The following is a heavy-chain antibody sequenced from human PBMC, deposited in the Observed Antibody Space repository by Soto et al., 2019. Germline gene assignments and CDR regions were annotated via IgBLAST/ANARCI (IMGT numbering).Heavy chain of an antibody. CDR1: GFPFSSYG. D-gene: IGHD6-25*01. J-gene: IGHJ4*02. CDR2: ISYDGSNK. Sequence: QVQLVESGGGVVQPGRSLRLSCAASGFPFSSYGMHWVREAPGKGLEWVAVISYDGSNKYYADSVKGRFTISRENAASTLDLQMNSLRPEDTALYYCVGGQYYFDYRGQGTLVTVSP. V-gene: IGHV3-30*03. CDR3: VGGQYYFDY.